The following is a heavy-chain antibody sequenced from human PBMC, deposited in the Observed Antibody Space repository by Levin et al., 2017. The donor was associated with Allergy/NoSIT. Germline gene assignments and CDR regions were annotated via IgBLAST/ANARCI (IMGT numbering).Heavy chain of an antibody. D-gene: IGHD5-12*01. Sequence: AGGSLRLSCSASGFSFSTYTMHWVRQAPGKGLEYVSSISHNGGSTYYADSVKGRFSISRDNSKNTVHLQMSSLRPEDTSVYYCVKDKWIESWGQGTLVTVSS. V-gene: IGHV3-64D*06. J-gene: IGHJ4*02. CDR3: VKDKWIES. CDR2: ISHNGGST. CDR1: GFSFSTYT.